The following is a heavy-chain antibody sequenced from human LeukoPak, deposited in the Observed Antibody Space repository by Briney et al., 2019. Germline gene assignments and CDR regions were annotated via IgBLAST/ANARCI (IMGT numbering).Heavy chain of an antibody. CDR2: INPSGGST. CDR3: ARVDYGGNSF. J-gene: IGHJ4*02. D-gene: IGHD4-23*01. Sequence: ASVKVSCKASGYTFTDYYIHWVRQAPGQGLEWMGIINPSGGSTSYAQKFQGRVTMTRDTSTSTVYMELSSLRSEDTAVYYCARVDYGGNSFWGQGTLVTVSS. CDR1: GYTFTDYY. V-gene: IGHV1-46*01.